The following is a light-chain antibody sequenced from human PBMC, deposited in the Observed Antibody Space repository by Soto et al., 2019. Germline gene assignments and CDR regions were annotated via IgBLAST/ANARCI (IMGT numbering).Light chain of an antibody. CDR1: HYVTSY. CDR3: QQRSNWPLYT. J-gene: IGKJ2*01. V-gene: IGKV3-11*01. Sequence: EVLLTQSPATLSLSPGERATLSCRASHYVTSYLAWYQHKPGQAPRLLIYDASNRATGIPARFSGSGSGTDFTLPISSLEPEDFAVYYCQQRSNWPLYTFGQGTRLE. CDR2: DAS.